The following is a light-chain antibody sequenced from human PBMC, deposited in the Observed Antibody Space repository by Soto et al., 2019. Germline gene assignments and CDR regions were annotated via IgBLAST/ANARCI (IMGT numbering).Light chain of an antibody. V-gene: IGKV1-5*03. CDR1: QSISSY. CDR2: KAS. Sequence: DIQMTQSPSSLSASVGDRFTMAFRASQSISSYLNWYQQKPGKAPKLLIYKASTLKSGVPSRFSGSGSGTEFTLTISSLQPDDFATYYCQHYNSYSEAFGQGTKVDI. CDR3: QHYNSYSEA. J-gene: IGKJ1*01.